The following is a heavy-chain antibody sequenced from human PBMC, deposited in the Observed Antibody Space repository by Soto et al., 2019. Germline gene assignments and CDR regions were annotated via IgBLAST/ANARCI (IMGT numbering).Heavy chain of an antibody. J-gene: IGHJ4*02. CDR1: GFTFSSYA. CDR3: AKDSKLGLIVGATMVFDY. D-gene: IGHD1-26*01. Sequence: EVQLLESGGGLVQPGGSLRLSCAASGFTFSSYAMSWVRQAPGKGLEWVSALRGSGGSTYYADSVKGRFTISRDNSKNARYMQMNSLRAEDTAVYYCAKDSKLGLIVGATMVFDYWGQGTLVTVSS. V-gene: IGHV3-23*01. CDR2: LRGSGGST.